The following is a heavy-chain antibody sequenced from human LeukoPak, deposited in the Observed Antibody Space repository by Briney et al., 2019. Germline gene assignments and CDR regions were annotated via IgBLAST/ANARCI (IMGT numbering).Heavy chain of an antibody. CDR3: ARDPNVARYSSSSNWFDP. CDR2: IIPIFGTA. V-gene: IGHV1-69*01. J-gene: IGHJ5*02. CDR1: GGTFSSYA. D-gene: IGHD6-13*01. Sequence: GASVKVSCKASGGTFSSYAISWVRQAPGQGLEWMGAIIPIFGTANYAQKFQGRVTITADESTSTAYMELSSLRSEDTAVYYCARDPNVARYSSSSNWFDPWGQGTLVTVSS.